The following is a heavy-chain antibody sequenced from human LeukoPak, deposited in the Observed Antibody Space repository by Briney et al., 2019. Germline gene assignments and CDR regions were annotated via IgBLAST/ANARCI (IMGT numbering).Heavy chain of an antibody. D-gene: IGHD3-16*01. Sequence: GGSLRLSCTTSGFTFGDYAMSWVRQAPGKGLEWVSFIRSKAYGGTTEYAASVKGRFTISRDDSKSIAYLQMNSLRTEDTAVYYCGGYYYYYGTDVWGQGTTVTVSS. CDR1: GFTFGDYA. J-gene: IGHJ6*02. CDR2: IRSKAYGGTT. CDR3: GGYYYYYGTDV. V-gene: IGHV3-49*04.